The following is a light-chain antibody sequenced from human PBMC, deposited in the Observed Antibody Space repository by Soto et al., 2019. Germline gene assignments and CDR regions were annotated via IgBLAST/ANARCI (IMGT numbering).Light chain of an antibody. Sequence: DIQMTQSPSSLSASVGDRVTITCRASQSISSYLNWYQQKPGKAPKLLIYAAPSLQSGVPSRFSGSGSGTDFTLTISSLRPEDFATYYCQQSYSTPWTFGQGTKVEIK. CDR1: QSISSY. J-gene: IGKJ1*01. V-gene: IGKV1-39*01. CDR2: AAP. CDR3: QQSYSTPWT.